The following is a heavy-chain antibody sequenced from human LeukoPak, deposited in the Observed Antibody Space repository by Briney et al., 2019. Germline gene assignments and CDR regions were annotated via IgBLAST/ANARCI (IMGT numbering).Heavy chain of an antibody. CDR2: LLYTGNT. V-gene: IGHV4-39*02. Sequence: PSETLSLTCTVAGGSISSNFHYWDWIRQAPGKGLEWIGSLLYTGNTWYNPSLKSRVTISVDTSKNQFSLRLTSVSATDTAVYYCARDDYGDYWYFDLWGRGTLVTVSS. CDR1: GGSISSNFHY. D-gene: IGHD4-17*01. CDR3: ARDDYGDYWYFDL. J-gene: IGHJ2*01.